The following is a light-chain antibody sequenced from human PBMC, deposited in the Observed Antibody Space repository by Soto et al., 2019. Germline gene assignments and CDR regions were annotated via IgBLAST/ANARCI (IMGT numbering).Light chain of an antibody. CDR2: WAS. V-gene: IGKV4-1*01. J-gene: IGKJ4*01. CDR1: QSVLYDSNNKNY. CDR3: QQYYSIPLT. Sequence: DIVMSQSPDSLAASLGERATINCKSSQSVLYDSNNKNYLAWYQQRPGQPPKLLIYWASMRESGVPDRFSGSGSGTDSTLTITSLQAEDVAVYYCQQYYSIPLTFGGGTKVDIK.